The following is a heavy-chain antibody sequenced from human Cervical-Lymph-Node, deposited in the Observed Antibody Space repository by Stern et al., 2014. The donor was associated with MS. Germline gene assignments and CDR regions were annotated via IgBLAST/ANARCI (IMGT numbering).Heavy chain of an antibody. J-gene: IGHJ5*02. V-gene: IGHV1-18*04. Sequence: VQLVESGAEVKKPGASGKVSCKAYGYTFTSYGISWVRQAPGQGLEWMGWINGYNGHTNYAQKIQGRVTTTTDPPTRPDVMERRSLRSDDTAVYYCARAGEVTIFGVVNNWFDPWGQGTLVTVSS. CDR1: GYTFTSYG. CDR2: INGYNGHT. CDR3: ARAGEVTIFGVVNNWFDP. D-gene: IGHD3-3*01.